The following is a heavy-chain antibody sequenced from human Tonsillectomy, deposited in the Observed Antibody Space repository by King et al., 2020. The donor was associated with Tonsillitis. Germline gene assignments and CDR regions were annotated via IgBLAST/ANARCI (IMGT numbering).Heavy chain of an antibody. V-gene: IGHV4-39*01. D-gene: IGHD1-26*01. CDR3: ARCGRVGPTGYFDY. CDR1: AGSVRTVDYY. Sequence: QLQESGPGLVKPSETLSLSCTVSAGSVRTVDYYWDWIRQAPGKGLEWIGSVYYTGNTYHNPSLKSRLSMSIDTSKNQFSLILHSVTAADTAVYFCARCGRVGPTGYFDYWGQGPLVTAS. J-gene: IGHJ4*02. CDR2: VYYTGNT.